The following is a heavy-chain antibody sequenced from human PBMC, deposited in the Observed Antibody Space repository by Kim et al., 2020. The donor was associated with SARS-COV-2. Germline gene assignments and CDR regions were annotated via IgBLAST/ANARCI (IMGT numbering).Heavy chain of an antibody. V-gene: IGHV3-30*18. Sequence: GGSLRLSCAASGFTFSSYGMHWVRQAPGKGLEWVAVISYDGSNKYYADSVKGRFTISRDNSKNTLYLQMNSLRAEDTAVYYCAKDRSYDSSGYYSFTRYYYGMDVWGQGTTVTVSS. CDR2: ISYDGSNK. CDR3: AKDRSYDSSGYYSFTRYYYGMDV. D-gene: IGHD3-22*01. CDR1: GFTFSSYG. J-gene: IGHJ6*02.